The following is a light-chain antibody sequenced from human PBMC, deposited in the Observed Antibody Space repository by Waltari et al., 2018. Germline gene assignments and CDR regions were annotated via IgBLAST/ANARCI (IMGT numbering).Light chain of an antibody. CDR3: QTWGTGTVV. Sequence: QLVLTQSPSASASLGASVKLTCTLSSGHSTYTIAWHQQQPEKGPRYLMRVNSAGTHSKGDGIPDRFSGSTSGGERHLTISSLQSEDEADYYCQTWGTGTVVFGGGTKLTVL. V-gene: IGLV4-69*01. J-gene: IGLJ2*01. CDR1: SGHSTYT. CDR2: VNSAGTH.